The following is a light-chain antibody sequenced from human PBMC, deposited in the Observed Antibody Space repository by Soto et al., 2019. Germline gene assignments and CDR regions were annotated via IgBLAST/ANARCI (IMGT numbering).Light chain of an antibody. CDR1: TGAVTSGHY. V-gene: IGLV7-46*01. CDR2: DTS. Sequence: QGVVTQEPSLTVSPGGTVTLTWGSSTGAVTSGHYPYWFQQKPGQAPRTLIFDTSNKHSYTPARFSGSLLGGKAALTLSGAQPEDEADYYCLLSYSAIGVFGGGTKLTVL. CDR3: LLSYSAIGV. J-gene: IGLJ2*01.